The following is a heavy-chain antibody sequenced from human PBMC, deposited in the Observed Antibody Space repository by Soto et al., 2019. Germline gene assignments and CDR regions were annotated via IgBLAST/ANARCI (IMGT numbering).Heavy chain of an antibody. J-gene: IGHJ6*02. CDR1: GFTFSSYA. V-gene: IGHV3-23*01. CDR3: AKDWVTCPPPDYYYLYGMDF. CDR2: ISGSGGST. D-gene: IGHD2-21*02. Sequence: GGSLRLSCAASGFTFSSYAMSWVRQAPGKGLEWVSAISGSGGSTYYADSVKGRFTISRDNSKNTLYLQMNSLRAEDTAVYYCAKDWVTCPPPDYYYLYGMDFWGRGTTVTVSS.